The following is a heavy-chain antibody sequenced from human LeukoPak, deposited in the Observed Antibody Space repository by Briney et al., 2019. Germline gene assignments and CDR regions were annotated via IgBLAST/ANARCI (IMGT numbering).Heavy chain of an antibody. CDR2: ISPASGRT. Sequence: ASVKVSCKASGYIFKTYGIIWVRQAPGQGLEWMGYISPASGRTTYAQNFQGRVTLTTDTPTTTAHMELRSLRSDDTAVYYCAREMWCSSGDCCLNVFDFWGQGTLVTVSP. V-gene: IGHV1-18*01. D-gene: IGHD2-21*02. CDR1: GYIFKTYG. J-gene: IGHJ3*01. CDR3: AREMWCSSGDCCLNVFDF.